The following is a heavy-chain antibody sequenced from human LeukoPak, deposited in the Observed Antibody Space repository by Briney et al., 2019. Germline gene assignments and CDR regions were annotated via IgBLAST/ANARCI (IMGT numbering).Heavy chain of an antibody. CDR2: IYYSGST. Sequence: SETLSLTCTVSGGFISSSSYYWGWIRQPPGKGLEWIGSIYYSGSTNYNPSLKSRVTISVDKSKNQFSLKLSSVTAADTAVYYCAGLWFGELLVDYWGQGTLVTVSS. CDR3: AGLWFGELLVDY. D-gene: IGHD3-10*01. V-gene: IGHV4-39*07. J-gene: IGHJ4*02. CDR1: GGFISSSSYY.